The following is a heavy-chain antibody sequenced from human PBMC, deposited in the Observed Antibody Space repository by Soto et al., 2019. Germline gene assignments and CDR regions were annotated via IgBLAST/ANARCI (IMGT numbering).Heavy chain of an antibody. CDR3: ARDPDGAGGTADY. CDR1: GFTLRNYW. D-gene: IGHD1-26*01. J-gene: IGHJ4*02. Sequence: EVQLVESGGGLVQPGGSLRLSCVASGFTLRNYWMHWFRQAPGKGLVWVSRITNDGSTTYYADSVKGRFTISRDNAKNTLYLQVNSLRVDGTAAYYCARDPDGAGGTADYWGQGTLVTVS. V-gene: IGHV3-74*01. CDR2: ITNDGSTT.